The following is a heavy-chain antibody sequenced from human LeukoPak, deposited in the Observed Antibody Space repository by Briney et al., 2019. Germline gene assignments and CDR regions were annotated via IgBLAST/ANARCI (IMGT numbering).Heavy chain of an antibody. D-gene: IGHD2-15*01. CDR2: TYHSGST. CDR1: GGSISSSNW. J-gene: IGHJ3*02. CDR3: ASSGYCSGGSCSGGAFDI. V-gene: IGHV4-4*02. Sequence: SETLPLTCAVSGGSISSSNWWSWVRQPPGKGLEWIGETYHSGSTNYNPSLKSRVTISVDKSKNQFSLKLSSVTAADTAVYYCASSGYCSGGSCSGGAFDIWGQGTMVTVSS.